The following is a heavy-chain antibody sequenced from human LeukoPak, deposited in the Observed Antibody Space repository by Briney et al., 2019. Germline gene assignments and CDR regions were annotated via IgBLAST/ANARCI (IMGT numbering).Heavy chain of an antibody. V-gene: IGHV4-59*01. Sequence: PSETLSLTCTVSGGSISSYYWSWIRQPPGKGLEWIGYIYYSGSTNYNPSLKSRVTISVDTSKNQFSPKLSSATAADTAVYYCARGAGYSSGAFDIWGQGTMVTVSS. D-gene: IGHD6-19*01. CDR1: GGSISSYY. J-gene: IGHJ3*02. CDR2: IYYSGST. CDR3: ARGAGYSSGAFDI.